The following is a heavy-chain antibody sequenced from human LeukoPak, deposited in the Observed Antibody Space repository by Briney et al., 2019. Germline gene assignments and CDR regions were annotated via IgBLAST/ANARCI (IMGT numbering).Heavy chain of an antibody. CDR1: GYSISSGYY. CDR2: IYHSGST. D-gene: IGHD4-17*01. CDR3: AREREGPYGYLDY. V-gene: IGHV4-38-2*02. Sequence: SETLSLTCTVSGYSISSGYYWGWIRQPPGKGLEWIGSIYHSGSTYYNPSLKSRVTISVDTSKNQCSLKLSSVTAADTAVYYCAREREGPYGYLDYWGQGTLIAVSS. J-gene: IGHJ4*02.